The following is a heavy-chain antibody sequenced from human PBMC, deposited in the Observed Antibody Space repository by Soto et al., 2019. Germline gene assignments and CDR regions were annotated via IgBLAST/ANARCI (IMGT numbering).Heavy chain of an antibody. CDR2: ISWDGGST. J-gene: IGHJ6*02. V-gene: IGHV3-43D*04. D-gene: IGHD2-2*02. Sequence: PGGSLRLSCAASGFTFDDYAMHWVRQAPGKGLEWVSLISWDGGSTYYADSVKGRFTISRDNSKNSLYLQMNSLRAEDTALYYCAKDWGKNCSSTSRYTRGGLYYYNYGMDVWRQGTTVTVSS. CDR1: GFTFDDYA. CDR3: AKDWGKNCSSTSRYTRGGLYYYNYGMDV.